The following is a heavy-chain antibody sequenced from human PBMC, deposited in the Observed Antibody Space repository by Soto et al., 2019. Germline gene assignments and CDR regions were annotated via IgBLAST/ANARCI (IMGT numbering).Heavy chain of an antibody. CDR3: ARGGITIFGVVSTDAFDI. D-gene: IGHD3-3*01. CDR2: INAGNGNT. CDR1: GYTFTSYA. V-gene: IGHV1-3*01. J-gene: IGHJ3*02. Sequence: ASVKVSCKASGYTFTSYAMHWVRQAPGQRLEWMGWINAGNGNTKYSQKFQGRVTITRDTSASTAYMELSSLRSEDTAVYYCARGGITIFGVVSTDAFDIWGQGTMVTVS.